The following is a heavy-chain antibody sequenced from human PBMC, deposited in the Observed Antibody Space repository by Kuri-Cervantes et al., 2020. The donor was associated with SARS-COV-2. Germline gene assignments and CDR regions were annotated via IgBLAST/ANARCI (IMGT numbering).Heavy chain of an antibody. CDR3: AWQPDRPGENGMDV. V-gene: IGHV1-69*10. D-gene: IGHD3-16*01. J-gene: IGHJ6*02. CDR2: IIPILGIA. CDR1: GYTFTSYA. Sequence: SVKVSCKASGYTFTSYAMHWVRQAPGQGLEWMGGIIPILGIANYAQKFQGRVTITADKSTSTAYMELSSLRSEDTAVYYCAWQPDRPGENGMDVWGQGTTVTVSS.